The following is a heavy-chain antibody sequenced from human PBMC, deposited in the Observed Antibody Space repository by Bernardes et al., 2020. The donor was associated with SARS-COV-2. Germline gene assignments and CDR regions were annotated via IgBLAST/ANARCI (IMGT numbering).Heavy chain of an antibody. CDR3: ARDSLVYYDFWSGYRTNWFDP. J-gene: IGHJ5*02. Sequence: GGSLRLSCAASGFTVSSNYMSWVRQAPGKGLEWVSVIYSGGSTYYADSVKGRFTISRDNSKNTLYLQMNSLRAEDTAVYYCARDSLVYYDFWSGYRTNWFDPWGQGTLVTVSS. CDR2: IYSGGST. CDR1: GFTVSSNY. D-gene: IGHD3-3*01. V-gene: IGHV3-66*01.